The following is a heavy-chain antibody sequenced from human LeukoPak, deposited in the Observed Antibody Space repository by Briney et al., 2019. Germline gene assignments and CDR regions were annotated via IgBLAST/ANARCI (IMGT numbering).Heavy chain of an antibody. J-gene: IGHJ4*02. CDR3: ARGNVDTAMATDY. Sequence: PSETLSLTCAVYGGSFSGYYWSWIRQPPGKGLEWIGEINHSGSTNYNPSLKSRATISVDTSKNQFPLKLSSVTAADTAVYYCARGNVDTAMATDYWGQGTLVTVSS. CDR2: INHSGST. D-gene: IGHD5-18*01. V-gene: IGHV4-34*01. CDR1: GGSFSGYY.